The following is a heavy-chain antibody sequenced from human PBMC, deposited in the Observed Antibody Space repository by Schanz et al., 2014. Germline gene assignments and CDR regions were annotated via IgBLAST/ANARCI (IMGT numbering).Heavy chain of an antibody. D-gene: IGHD2-8*02. V-gene: IGHV4-61*02. CDR2: IYSRGSS. Sequence: QVQLQESGPGLVKPSQTLSLTCTVSGGSISSATYYWSWVRQPAGKGLEWIGRIYSRGSSTYNPSLKSRVTISVDTSKSQFSLKLSSVTAADTAVYYCARDSLRGATGGYGMDVWGQGTTVTVSS. CDR3: ARDSLRGATGGYGMDV. J-gene: IGHJ6*02. CDR1: GGSISSATYY.